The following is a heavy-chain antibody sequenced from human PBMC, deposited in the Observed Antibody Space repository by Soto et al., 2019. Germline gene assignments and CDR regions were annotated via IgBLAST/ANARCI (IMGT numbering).Heavy chain of an antibody. V-gene: IGHV3-23*01. J-gene: IGHJ5*02. CDR1: GFTFSSYA. Sequence: EVQLLESGGGLVQPGGSLRLSCAASGFTFSSYAMSWVRQAPGKGLEWVSAISDSGSSTYYADSVKGRFTISRDNSKNTLYLQMNSLRAEDTAVYYCAARSGSSGYVGSWGQGTLVTVSS. CDR3: AARSGSSGYVGS. CDR2: ISDSGSST. D-gene: IGHD6-13*01.